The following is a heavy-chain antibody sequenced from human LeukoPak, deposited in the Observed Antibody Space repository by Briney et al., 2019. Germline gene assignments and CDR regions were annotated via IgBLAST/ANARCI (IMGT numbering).Heavy chain of an antibody. CDR1: GFTFDDYA. Sequence: PGGSLRLSCAASGFTFDDYAMHWVRQAPGKGLEWVSGISWNSGSIDYTDSVKGRFTISRDNAKNSLYLQMNSLRAEDTALYYCAKHIYGSGSYYFTFDYWGQGTLVTVSS. J-gene: IGHJ4*02. V-gene: IGHV3-9*01. CDR2: ISWNSGSI. D-gene: IGHD3-10*01. CDR3: AKHIYGSGSYYFTFDY.